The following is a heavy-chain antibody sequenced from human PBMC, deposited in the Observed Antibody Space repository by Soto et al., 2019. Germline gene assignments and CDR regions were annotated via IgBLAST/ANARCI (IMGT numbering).Heavy chain of an antibody. CDR1: GFTVSSNY. CDR3: GRAPLGMRGSSSFSYYYYMDV. CDR2: IYSGGST. J-gene: IGHJ6*03. V-gene: IGHV3-53*04. Sequence: GGSLRLSCAASGFTVSSNYMSWVRQAPGKGLEWVSVIYSGGSTYYADSATGRFNISRHNSKNTLYLQMNSLMAEDTAVYYFGRAPLGMRGSSSFSYYYYMDVWGKGTTVTVSS. D-gene: IGHD6-6*01.